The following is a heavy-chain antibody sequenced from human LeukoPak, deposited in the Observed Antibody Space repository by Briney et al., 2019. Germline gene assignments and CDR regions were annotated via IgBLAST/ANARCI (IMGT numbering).Heavy chain of an antibody. CDR1: GFTFSSYG. D-gene: IGHD1-26*01. J-gene: IGHJ4*02. Sequence: GGSLRLSCAASGFTFSSYGMHWVRQAPGQGLEWMGWINPSSGGTNYAQNFQGRVTMTRDTSISTAYMELNSLRSDDTAVYFCVTPPIVGSSWYLDYWGQGTLVNRL. V-gene: IGHV1-2*02. CDR3: VTPPIVGSSWYLDY. CDR2: INPSSGGT.